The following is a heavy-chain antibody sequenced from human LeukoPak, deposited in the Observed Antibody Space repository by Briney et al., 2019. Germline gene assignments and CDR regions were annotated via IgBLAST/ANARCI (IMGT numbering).Heavy chain of an antibody. CDR1: GYTFTGYY. CDR2: INPNSGGT. V-gene: IGHV1-2*02. D-gene: IGHD2-2*01. Sequence: GASVKVSCKASGYTFTGYYMHWVRQAPGQGHEWMGWINPNSGGTNYAQKFQGRVTMTRDTSISTAYMELSRLRSDDTAVYYCARDRGCSSTSCHFNWFDPWGQGTLVTVSS. J-gene: IGHJ5*02. CDR3: ARDRGCSSTSCHFNWFDP.